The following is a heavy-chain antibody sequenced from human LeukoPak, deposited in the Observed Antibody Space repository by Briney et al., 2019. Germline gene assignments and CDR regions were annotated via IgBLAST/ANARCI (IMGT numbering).Heavy chain of an antibody. CDR3: AGDYYDSSGHDN. V-gene: IGHV4-34*01. CDR2: INHSGST. J-gene: IGHJ4*02. Sequence: PSETLSLTXAVYGGSFSGYYWSWIRQPPGKGLEWIGEINHSGSTNYNPSLKSRVTISVDTSKNQFSLKLSSVTAADTAVYYCAGDYYDSSGHDNWGQGTLDTVSS. CDR1: GGSFSGYY. D-gene: IGHD3-22*01.